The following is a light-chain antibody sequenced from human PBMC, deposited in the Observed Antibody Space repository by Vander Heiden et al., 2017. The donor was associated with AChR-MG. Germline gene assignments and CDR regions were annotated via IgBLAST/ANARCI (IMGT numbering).Light chain of an antibody. CDR1: QSISSY. J-gene: IGKJ1*01. Sequence: DIQMTQSPSSLYASVGDRVTLTCRASQSISSYLDWYQQQPGTATSLLIYAITNVQSGVPSRFSGSGSGTDFTLTISRLQPEDVATYYCQQGYNSPRTFGQGTKVEIK. CDR3: QQGYNSPRT. V-gene: IGKV1-39*01. CDR2: AIT.